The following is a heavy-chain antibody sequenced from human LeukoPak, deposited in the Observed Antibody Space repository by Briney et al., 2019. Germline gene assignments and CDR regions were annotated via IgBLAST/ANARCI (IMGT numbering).Heavy chain of an antibody. D-gene: IGHD2-2*01. Sequence: GGSLRLSCAASGFHFSDYTMDWVRQAPGKGLEWVSAISGSGGSTYYADSVKGRFTISRDNSKNTLYLQMNSLRAEDTAVYYCAKDPQPAAIMYYFDYWGQGTLVTVSS. V-gene: IGHV3-23*01. CDR1: GFHFSDYT. CDR2: ISGSGGST. J-gene: IGHJ4*02. CDR3: AKDPQPAAIMYYFDY.